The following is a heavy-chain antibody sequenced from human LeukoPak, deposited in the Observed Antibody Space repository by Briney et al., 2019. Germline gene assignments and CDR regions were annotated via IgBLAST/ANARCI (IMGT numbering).Heavy chain of an antibody. V-gene: IGHV3-30*18. Sequence: GGSLRLSCAASGFTSSSYGMHWVRQAPGKGLEWVAVISYDGSNKYYADSVKGRFTISRDNSKNTLYLQMNSLRAEDTAVYYCAKSAGIAVAGTDYWGQGTLVTVSS. D-gene: IGHD6-19*01. CDR1: GFTSSSYG. CDR2: ISYDGSNK. CDR3: AKSAGIAVAGTDY. J-gene: IGHJ4*02.